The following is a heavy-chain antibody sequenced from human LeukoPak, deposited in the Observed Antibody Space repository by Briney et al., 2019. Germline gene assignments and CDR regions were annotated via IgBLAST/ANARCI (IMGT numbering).Heavy chain of an antibody. CDR3: ARHVGSSAHFDY. CDR2: IYSSGST. V-gene: IGHV4-39*01. D-gene: IGHD3-10*01. CDR1: GGSITTSHYC. Sequence: PSETLSLTCSVSGGSITTSHYCWAWIRQPPGRGLEWIGSIYSSGSTYYNPSLKSRVTISVDTSQNQFSLKLNSVTAADTAVYYCARHVGSSAHFDYWGQGTLATVSS. J-gene: IGHJ4*02.